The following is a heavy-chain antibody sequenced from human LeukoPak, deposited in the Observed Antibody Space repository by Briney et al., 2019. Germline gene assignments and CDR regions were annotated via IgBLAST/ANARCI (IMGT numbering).Heavy chain of an antibody. V-gene: IGHV3-21*01. Sequence: PGGSLRLSCAASGFTFSSYSMNWVRQAPGKGLEWVSSISSSSSYIYYADSVKGRFTISRDNAKNSLYLQMNSLRAEDTAVYYCARDRRSYYDSSGYYTPWGQGTLVTVSS. CDR1: GFTFSSYS. CDR3: ARDRRSYYDSSGYYTP. CDR2: ISSSSSYI. D-gene: IGHD3-22*01. J-gene: IGHJ5*02.